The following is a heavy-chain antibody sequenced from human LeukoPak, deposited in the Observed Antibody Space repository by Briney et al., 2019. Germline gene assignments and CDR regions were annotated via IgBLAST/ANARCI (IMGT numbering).Heavy chain of an antibody. CDR2: IYYSGST. CDR1: GGSISSYY. CDR3: ARDALSSSPLNYFDY. D-gene: IGHD6-13*01. J-gene: IGHJ4*02. V-gene: IGHV4-59*01. Sequence: PSETLSLTCTVSGGSISSYYWSWIRQPPGKGLEWIGYIYYSGSTNYNPSLKSRVTISVDTSKNQFSLKLSSVTAADTAVYYCARDALSSSPLNYFDYWGQGTLVTASS.